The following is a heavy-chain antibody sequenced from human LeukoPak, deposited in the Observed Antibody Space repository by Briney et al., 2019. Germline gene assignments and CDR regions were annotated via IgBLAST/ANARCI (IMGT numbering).Heavy chain of an antibody. CDR1: GGSISSDY. J-gene: IGHJ4*02. CDR2: IYYSGTT. Sequence: PSETLSLTCTVSGGSISSDYWSWIRQSPGKGLEWIGYIYYSGTTSYNPSLKSRVTISLDTSKNQFSLKLSSVTAADTAVYYCARGANWGSPDYWGQGTLVSVSS. D-gene: IGHD7-27*01. V-gene: IGHV4-59*01. CDR3: ARGANWGSPDY.